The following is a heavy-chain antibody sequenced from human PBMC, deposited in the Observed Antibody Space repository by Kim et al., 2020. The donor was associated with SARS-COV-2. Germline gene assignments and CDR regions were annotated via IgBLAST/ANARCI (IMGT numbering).Heavy chain of an antibody. D-gene: IGHD3-3*01. J-gene: IGHJ1*01. CDR1: GYSFTSYY. CDR2: INSNGDGT. Sequence: ASVKVSCKASGYSFTSYYMQWVRQVPGQGLEWMGWINSNGDGTRYAQKFQGRVIMTRDISTNTVYMELTGLTYDDTAVYYCARNYDPPDHWGQGTLVTVS. CDR3: ARNYDPPDH. V-gene: IGHV1-2*02.